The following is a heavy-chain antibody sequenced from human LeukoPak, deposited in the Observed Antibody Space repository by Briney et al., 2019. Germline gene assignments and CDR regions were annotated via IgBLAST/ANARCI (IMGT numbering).Heavy chain of an antibody. Sequence: ASVKVSCKASGYTFTSYDINWVRQATGQGLEWMGWKNPNSGNTGYAQKFQGRVTMTRNTSISTAYMELSSLRSEDTAVYYCARGRRKIIVVVVAATSNNWFDPWGQGTLVTVSS. D-gene: IGHD2-15*01. CDR2: KNPNSGNT. CDR3: ARGRRKIIVVVVAATSNNWFDP. CDR1: GYTFTSYD. J-gene: IGHJ5*02. V-gene: IGHV1-8*01.